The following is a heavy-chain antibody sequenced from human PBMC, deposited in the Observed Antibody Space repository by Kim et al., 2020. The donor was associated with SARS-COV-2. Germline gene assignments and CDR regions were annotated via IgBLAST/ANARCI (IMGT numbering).Heavy chain of an antibody. CDR2: IYYSGST. CDR1: GGSISSYY. D-gene: IGHD4-17*01. V-gene: IGHV4-59*01. CDR3: ATRITVTTWFDP. J-gene: IGHJ5*02. Sequence: SETLSLTCTVSGGSISSYYWSWIRQPPGKGLEWIGYIYYSGSTNYNPSLKSRVTISVDTSKNQFSLKLSSVTAADTAVYYCATRITVTTWFDPWGQGTLVTVSS.